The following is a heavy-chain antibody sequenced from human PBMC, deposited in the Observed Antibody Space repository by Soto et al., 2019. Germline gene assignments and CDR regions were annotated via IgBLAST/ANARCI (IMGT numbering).Heavy chain of an antibody. Sequence: QVQLQESGPGLVKPSGTLSLTCAVSGASISSSNWRSWVRQPPRQGLEWIGEIYHSVRTNYNPSLKSRVTISVDKSETQFSLRLSSVTVADTAVYYCARRVYGRDWFDPWGQGPLVTVAS. V-gene: IGHV4-4*02. D-gene: IGHD6-13*01. CDR1: GASISSSNW. CDR3: ARRVYGRDWFDP. J-gene: IGHJ5*02. CDR2: IYHSVRT.